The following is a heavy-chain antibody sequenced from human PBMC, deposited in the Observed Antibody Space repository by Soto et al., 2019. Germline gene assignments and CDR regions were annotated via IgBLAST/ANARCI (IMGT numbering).Heavy chain of an antibody. J-gene: IGHJ4*02. CDR1: GFTFSSYA. Sequence: GGSLRLSCAASGFTFSSYAMHWVRQAPGKGLEWVAVISYDGSNKYYADSVKGRFTISRDNSKNTLYLQMNSLRAEDTAVYYCARGSYYGSGSYSENDYWGQGTLVTVS. CDR3: ARGSYYGSGSYSENDY. CDR2: ISYDGSNK. V-gene: IGHV3-30*01. D-gene: IGHD3-10*01.